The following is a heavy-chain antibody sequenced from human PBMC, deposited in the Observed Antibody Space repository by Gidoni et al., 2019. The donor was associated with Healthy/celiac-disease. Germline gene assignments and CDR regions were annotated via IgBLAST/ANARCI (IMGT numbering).Heavy chain of an antibody. CDR3: ARDPHYYGSGSYLGYYGMDV. Sequence: EVQLVESGGGLVQPGGSLRLSCAASGFTFSRDSMTWVRQAPGKGLEWVSYISSSSSTIYYADSVKGRFTISRDNAKNSLYLQMNSLRDEDTAVYYCARDPHYYGSGSYLGYYGMDVWGQGTTVTVSS. CDR1: GFTFSRDS. V-gene: IGHV3-48*02. J-gene: IGHJ6*02. D-gene: IGHD3-10*01. CDR2: ISSSSSTI.